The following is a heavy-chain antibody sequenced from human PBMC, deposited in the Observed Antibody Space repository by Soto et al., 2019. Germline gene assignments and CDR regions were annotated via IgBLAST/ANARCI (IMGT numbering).Heavy chain of an antibody. J-gene: IGHJ4*02. V-gene: IGHV3-30-3*01. CDR2: ISYDGSNK. D-gene: IGHD3-10*01. Sequence: GGSLRLSCAASGFSFSSYAMHWVRQAPGKGLEWVAVISYDGSNKYYGDSVKGRFTISRDNSKNTLYLQMNSLRAEDTAVYYCAKGVGPSYFDYWGQGTLVTVSS. CDR1: GFSFSSYA. CDR3: AKGVGPSYFDY.